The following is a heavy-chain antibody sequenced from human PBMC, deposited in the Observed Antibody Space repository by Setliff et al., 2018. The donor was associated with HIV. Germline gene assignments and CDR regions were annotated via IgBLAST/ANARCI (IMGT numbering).Heavy chain of an antibody. CDR1: GGSISSSSYY. CDR2: IYYSGST. CDR3: ARAEGLIFGVEEGAFDI. J-gene: IGHJ3*02. V-gene: IGHV4-39*07. D-gene: IGHD3-3*01. Sequence: LSLTCTVSGGSISSSSYYWGWIRQPPGKGLEWIGSIYYSGSTYYNPSLKSRVTISVDTSKNQFSLKLSSVTAADTAVYYCARAEGLIFGVEEGAFDIWGQGTMVTVSS.